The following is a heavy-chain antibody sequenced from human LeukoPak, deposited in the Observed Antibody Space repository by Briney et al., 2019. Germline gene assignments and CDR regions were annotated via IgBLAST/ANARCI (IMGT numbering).Heavy chain of an antibody. CDR2: INPDGSDT. D-gene: IGHD6-19*01. CDR1: GFTFSGYW. Sequence: PGGSLRLSCEASGFTFSGYWMGWARQAPGKGLEWVANINPDGSDTYYVDSVKGRFTISRDNAKESMFLQMNSLRVEETSVYYCVRWGVEAGMDSWGQGTLVTVSS. V-gene: IGHV3-7*01. CDR3: VRWGVEAGMDS. J-gene: IGHJ4*02.